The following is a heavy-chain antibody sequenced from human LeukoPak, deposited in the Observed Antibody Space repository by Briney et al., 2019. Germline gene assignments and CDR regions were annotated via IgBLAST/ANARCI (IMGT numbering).Heavy chain of an antibody. V-gene: IGHV4-34*01. D-gene: IGHD6-19*01. CDR2: INHSGST. J-gene: IGHJ4*02. CDR1: GGSFSGYY. Sequence: SETQSLTCAVYGGSFSGYYWSWIRQPPGKGLEWIGEINHSGSTNYNPSLKSRVIISVDTSKNQFSLKVTSVTAADTAVYYCARGELQYSSGRYAVRVLDYWGQGTLVSVSS. CDR3: ARGELQYSSGRYAVRVLDY.